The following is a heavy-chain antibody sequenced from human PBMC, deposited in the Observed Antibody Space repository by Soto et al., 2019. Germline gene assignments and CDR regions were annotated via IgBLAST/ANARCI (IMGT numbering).Heavy chain of an antibody. Sequence: PSETLSLTCTFSGCSISSSSYYWGWIRQPPGKGLEWIGSIYYSGSTYYNPSLKSRVTISVDTSKNQFSLKLSSVTAADTAVFYCARQSGTYYFQFDYWGQGTLVTVSS. CDR1: GCSISSSSYY. V-gene: IGHV4-39*01. CDR3: ARQSGTYYFQFDY. D-gene: IGHD1-26*01. CDR2: IYYSGST. J-gene: IGHJ4*02.